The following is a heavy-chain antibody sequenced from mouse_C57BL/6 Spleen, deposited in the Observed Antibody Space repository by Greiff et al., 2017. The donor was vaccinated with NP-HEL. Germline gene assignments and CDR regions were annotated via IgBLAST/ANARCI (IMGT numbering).Heavy chain of an antibody. J-gene: IGHJ2*01. CDR1: GYTFTSYW. D-gene: IGHD1-1*01. Sequence: QVQLQQPGAELVKPGASVKLSCKASGYTFTSYWMHWVKQRPGQGLEWIGMIHPNSGSTNYNEKFKSKATLTVDKSSSTAYMQLSSLTSEDSAVYYCAREAYYYGSRWDFDYWGQGTTLTVSS. CDR3: AREAYYYGSRWDFDY. CDR2: IHPNSGST. V-gene: IGHV1-64*01.